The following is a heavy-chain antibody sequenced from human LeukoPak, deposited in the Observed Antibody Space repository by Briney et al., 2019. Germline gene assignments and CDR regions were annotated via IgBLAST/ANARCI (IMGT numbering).Heavy chain of an antibody. CDR2: IYYSGST. CDR3: ARVYYSNSYDYWYFDL. V-gene: IGHV4-59*01. J-gene: IGHJ2*01. Sequence: SETLSLTCTVSGGSIRSYYWSWIRQPPGKGLEWIAYIYYSGSTNYNPSLKSRVTISVDTSKNQFSLKLSSVTAADTAVYYCARVYYSNSYDYWYFDLWGRGTLATVSS. D-gene: IGHD6-13*01. CDR1: GGSIRSYY.